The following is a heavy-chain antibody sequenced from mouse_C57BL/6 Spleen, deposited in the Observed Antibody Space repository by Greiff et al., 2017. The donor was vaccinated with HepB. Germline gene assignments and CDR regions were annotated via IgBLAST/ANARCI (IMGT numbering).Heavy chain of an antibody. CDR3: ADLYSNYVWYFDV. J-gene: IGHJ1*03. CDR2: ISYDGSN. Sequence: DVQLQESGPGLVKPSQSLSLTCSVTGYSITSGYYWNWIRQFPGNNLEWLGYISYDGSNNYNPSLKNRISITRDTSKNQFFLKLNSVTTEDTATYDCADLYSNYVWYFDVWGTGTTVTVSS. CDR1: GYSITSGYY. V-gene: IGHV3-6*01. D-gene: IGHD2-5*01.